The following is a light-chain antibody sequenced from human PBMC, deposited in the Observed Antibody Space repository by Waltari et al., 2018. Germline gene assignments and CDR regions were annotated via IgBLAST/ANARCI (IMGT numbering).Light chain of an antibody. J-gene: IGKJ3*01. V-gene: IGKV3-11*01. Sequence: VLTQSPATLSLSPGERATLSCRASQSVDYYLAWYQQRPGQAPRLLIYGASNRATGIPPRFSGSGSGTDFTLTISSLEPEDFAVYYCQQRRTFGPGTKVDIK. CDR1: QSVDYY. CDR3: QQRRT. CDR2: GAS.